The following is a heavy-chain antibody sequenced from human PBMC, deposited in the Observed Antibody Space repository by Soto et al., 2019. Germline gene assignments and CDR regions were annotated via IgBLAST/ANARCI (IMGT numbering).Heavy chain of an antibody. CDR3: AKGGDCSSRLRY. CDR1: GFTFTNYG. D-gene: IGHD2-2*01. CDR2: ISYDGSNK. Sequence: QVQLVESGGGVVQPGRSLRLSCAASGFTFTNYGIHWVRQAPGKGLEWVALISYDGSNKYYADSVKGRFTISRDNSKNTVYLQMNSLRAEDTAVYYCAKGGDCSSRLRYWGQVTLVTVSS. V-gene: IGHV3-30*18. J-gene: IGHJ4*02.